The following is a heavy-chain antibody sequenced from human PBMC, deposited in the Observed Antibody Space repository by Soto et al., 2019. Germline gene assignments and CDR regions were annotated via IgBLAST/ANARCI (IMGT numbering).Heavy chain of an antibody. J-gene: IGHJ3*02. Sequence: GGSLRLSCAASGFTFSTHGMHWVRQAPGQGLEWVALIWFDGSDKYYADSVKGRFTISRDNSKNTLYLQMNSLRAEDTAVYYCARLYCSSSSCYSVGAFDIRGQGTMVTVSS. CDR1: GFTFSTHG. CDR2: IWFDGSDK. V-gene: IGHV3-33*01. CDR3: ARLYCSSSSCYSVGAFDI. D-gene: IGHD2-15*01.